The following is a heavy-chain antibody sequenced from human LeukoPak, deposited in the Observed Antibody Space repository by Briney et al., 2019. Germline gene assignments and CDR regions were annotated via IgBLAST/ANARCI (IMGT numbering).Heavy chain of an antibody. J-gene: IGHJ4*02. Sequence: GGSLRLSCAASGFTFSSYEMNWVRQAPGKGLEWVSYIGSSGRTIYYADSVKSRFTISRDNAKNSLYLQMNSLRAEDTAVYYCARLDVIAGLDYWGQGTLVTVPS. V-gene: IGHV3-48*03. D-gene: IGHD6-13*01. CDR1: GFTFSSYE. CDR3: ARLDVIAGLDY. CDR2: IGSSGRTI.